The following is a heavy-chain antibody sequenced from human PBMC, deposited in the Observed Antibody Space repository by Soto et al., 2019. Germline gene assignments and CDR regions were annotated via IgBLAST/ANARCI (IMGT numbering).Heavy chain of an antibody. CDR1: GFTFSRYA. Sequence: PDGALSLSCAASGFTFSRYAMSWVRQAPRKGLEWVSAISGSGGSTYYADSVKGRFTISRDNSKNTLYLQMNSLRAEDTAVYYCAKDLGGYSYGVLSMDVWGQGTTGTVS. V-gene: IGHV3-23*01. CDR3: AKDLGGYSYGVLSMDV. J-gene: IGHJ6*02. CDR2: ISGSGGST. D-gene: IGHD5-18*01.